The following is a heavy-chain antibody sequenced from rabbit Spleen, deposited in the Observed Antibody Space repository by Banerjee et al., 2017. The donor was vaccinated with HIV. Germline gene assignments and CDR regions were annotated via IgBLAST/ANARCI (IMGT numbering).Heavy chain of an antibody. Sequence: QEQLEESGGGLVKPEGSLTLTCKASGFDLSSYYYMCWVRQAPGKGLELIACIYAGNSGSTYYASWAKGRFTISKTSSTTVTLQMTSLTAADTATYFCARDPNSGSSYGYFNLWGPGTLVTVS. CDR3: ARDPNSGSSYGYFNL. J-gene: IGHJ4*01. CDR1: GFDLSSYYY. V-gene: IGHV1S45*01. D-gene: IGHD8-1*01. CDR2: IYAGNSGST.